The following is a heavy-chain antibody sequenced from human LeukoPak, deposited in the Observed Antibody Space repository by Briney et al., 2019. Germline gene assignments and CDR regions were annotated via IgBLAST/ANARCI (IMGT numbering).Heavy chain of an antibody. D-gene: IGHD4/OR15-4a*01. CDR1: GFTFSRYS. CDR2: IDTSSTYK. J-gene: IGHJ4*02. CDR3: ARRAGAYSHPYDY. V-gene: IGHV3-21*04. Sequence: PGGSLRLSCAASGFTFSRYSMNWVRQAPGKGLEWVSSIDTSSTYKFYADSVKGRFTISRDNAKNSLFLQMNSLRAEDTAVYYCARRAGAYSHPYDYWGQGTLVTVSS.